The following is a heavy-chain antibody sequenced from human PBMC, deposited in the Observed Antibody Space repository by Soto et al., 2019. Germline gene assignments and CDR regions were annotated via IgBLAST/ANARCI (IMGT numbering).Heavy chain of an antibody. CDR3: ARDGGGGDAFDI. CDR1: GGSISTYY. Sequence: PSETLSLTCTVSGGSISTYYWNWIRQPAGRGLKWIGRIYTSGNTFYNPSLKSRVTMSVDTSKNQFSLRLSSVSAADTAVYFCARDGGGGDAFDIWGQGTVVTVSS. D-gene: IGHD6-25*01. CDR2: IYTSGNT. J-gene: IGHJ3*02. V-gene: IGHV4-4*07.